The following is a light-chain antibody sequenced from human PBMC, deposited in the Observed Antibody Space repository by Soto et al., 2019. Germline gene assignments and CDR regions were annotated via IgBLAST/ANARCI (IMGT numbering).Light chain of an antibody. CDR2: GAS. J-gene: IGKJ1*01. Sequence: EVVMTQSPATLSVSPGERATLSCRASQSVSNNLAWYQQKPGQAPRLLIYGASTRATGIPARFSCSGSGTEFTLTISSLQSEDFAVYYCQHYNNWPPWTFGQGTKVEIK. CDR1: QSVSNN. V-gene: IGKV3-15*01. CDR3: QHYNNWPPWT.